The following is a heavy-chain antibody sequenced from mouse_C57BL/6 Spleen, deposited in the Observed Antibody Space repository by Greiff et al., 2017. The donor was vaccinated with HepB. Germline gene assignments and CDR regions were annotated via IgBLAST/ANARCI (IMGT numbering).Heavy chain of an antibody. CDR1: GYSITSGYY. J-gene: IGHJ4*01. V-gene: IGHV3-6*01. Sequence: EVHLVESGPGLVKPSQSLSLTCSVTGYSITSGYYWNWIRQFPGNKLEWMGYITYDGSNNYNPSLKNRISITRDTSKNQFFLKLNSVTTEDTATYYCARVFLYAMDYWGQGTSVTVSS. CDR2: ITYDGSN. CDR3: ARVFLYAMDY.